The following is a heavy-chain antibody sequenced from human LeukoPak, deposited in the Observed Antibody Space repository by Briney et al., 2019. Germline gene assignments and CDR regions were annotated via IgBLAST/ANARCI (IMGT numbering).Heavy chain of an antibody. Sequence: GGSLRETRVACEFIFSNFAMSWVRQAPGKGLEWVSTISGNAAATYYGDSVKGRFTISRDNSRNTLYLQMNSLRAEDTAIYYCAKDRTHRRYYDSTGYCNQYDYWGRGPWVPVSS. V-gene: IGHV3-23*01. CDR2: ISGNAAAT. CDR3: AKDRTHRRYYDSTGYCNQYDY. CDR1: EFIFSNFA. D-gene: IGHD3-22*01. J-gene: IGHJ4*02.